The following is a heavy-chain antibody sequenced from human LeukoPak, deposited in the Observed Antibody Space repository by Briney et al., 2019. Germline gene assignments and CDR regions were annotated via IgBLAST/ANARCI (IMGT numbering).Heavy chain of an antibody. D-gene: IGHD3-22*01. V-gene: IGHV3-15*07. CDR3: SQGSGQYYDF. J-gene: IGHJ4*02. Sequence: GGSLRLSCAASGFSFSSYAMNWVRQAPGKGLEWVGRIKSQTHGGTADFAAPVRGRFSISRDDSKNTLYLQMNSLTTEDTAVYYCSQGSGQYYDFWGQGTLVTVSS. CDR2: IKSQTHGGTA. CDR1: GFSFSSYA.